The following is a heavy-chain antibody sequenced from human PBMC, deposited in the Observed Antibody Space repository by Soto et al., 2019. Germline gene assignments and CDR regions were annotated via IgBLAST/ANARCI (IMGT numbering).Heavy chain of an antibody. CDR3: TTVGDIVLMATLGMDV. D-gene: IGHD2-8*01. Sequence: GGSLRLSCAASGFTFSNAWMSWVRQAPGKGLEWVGRIKSKTDGGTTDYAAPVKGRFTISRDDSKNTLYLQMNSLKTEDTAAYYCTTVGDIVLMATLGMDVWGQGTTVTVSS. J-gene: IGHJ6*02. CDR2: IKSKTDGGTT. V-gene: IGHV3-15*01. CDR1: GFTFSNAW.